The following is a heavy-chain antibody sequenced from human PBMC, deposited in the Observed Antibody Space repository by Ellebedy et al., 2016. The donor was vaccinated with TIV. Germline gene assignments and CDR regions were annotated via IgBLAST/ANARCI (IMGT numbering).Heavy chain of an antibody. CDR3: ARVTAMAPFDY. J-gene: IGHJ4*02. CDR1: GYTFTSYY. CDR2: ISAYNGNT. V-gene: IGHV1-18*04. D-gene: IGHD5-18*01. Sequence: AASVKVSCKASGYTFTSYYMHWVRQAPGQGLEWMGWISAYNGNTNYAQKLQGRVTMTTDTSTSTAYMELRSLRSDDTAVYYCARVTAMAPFDYWGQGTLVTVSS.